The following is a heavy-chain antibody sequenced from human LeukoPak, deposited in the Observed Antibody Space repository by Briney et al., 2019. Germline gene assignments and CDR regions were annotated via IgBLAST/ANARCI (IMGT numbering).Heavy chain of an antibody. CDR2: IYYSGST. D-gene: IGHD6-13*01. V-gene: IGHV4-39*07. J-gene: IGHJ3*02. CDR1: GGSISSSSYY. CDR3: ARGNRLAAASDDAFDI. Sequence: SETLSLTCTVSGGSISSSSYYWGWIRQPPGKGLEWIGSIYYSGSTYYNPSLKSRVTISVDTSKNQFSLKLSSVTAADTAVYYCARGNRLAAASDDAFDIWGQGTMVTVSS.